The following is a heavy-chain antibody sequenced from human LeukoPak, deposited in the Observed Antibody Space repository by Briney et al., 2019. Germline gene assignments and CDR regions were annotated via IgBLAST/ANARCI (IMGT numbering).Heavy chain of an antibody. Sequence: PGGSLRLSCAASGFSFSDYDMNWVRQAPGKGLEWVSYISSSGSTIYYADSVKGRFTISRDNAKNSLYLQMNSLRAEDTAVYYCASGSGSYYVQLGYWGQGTLVTVSS. CDR2: ISSSGSTI. V-gene: IGHV3-48*03. J-gene: IGHJ4*02. CDR3: ASGSGSYYVQLGY. CDR1: GFSFSDYD. D-gene: IGHD1-26*01.